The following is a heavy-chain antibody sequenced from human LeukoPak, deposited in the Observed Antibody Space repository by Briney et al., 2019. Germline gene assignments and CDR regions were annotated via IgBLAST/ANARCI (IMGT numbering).Heavy chain of an antibody. V-gene: IGHV4-38-2*01. Sequence: PSETLSLTCAVFGYSISSGYYWGWIRQPPGKGLEWIGSIYHSGSTTYNPSLKSRVTISVDTSKNQFSLKLRSVTAAETAVYYCAEVERRNYWGQGTLVTVS. D-gene: IGHD1-1*01. CDR2: IYHSGST. J-gene: IGHJ4*02. CDR1: GYSISSGYY. CDR3: AEVERRNY.